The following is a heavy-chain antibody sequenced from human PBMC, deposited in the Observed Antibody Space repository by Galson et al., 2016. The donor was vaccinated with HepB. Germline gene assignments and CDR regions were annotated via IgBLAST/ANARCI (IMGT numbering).Heavy chain of an antibody. J-gene: IGHJ4*02. CDR2: IYNSGET. Sequence: SLRLSCATSGFTFSNYWMTWVRQAPGKGLEWVSMIYNSGETHYADSVKGRFTISRDNSKNTLYLQMNSLRVEDTAMFYCARWYCSSSNCFYDSWSQGTLVTVSS. CDR3: ARWYCSSSNCFYDS. D-gene: IGHD2-2*01. CDR1: GFTFSNYW. V-gene: IGHV3-53*01.